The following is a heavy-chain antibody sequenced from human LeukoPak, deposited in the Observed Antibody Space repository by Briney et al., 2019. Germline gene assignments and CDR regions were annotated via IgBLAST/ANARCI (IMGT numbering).Heavy chain of an antibody. CDR3: ARGLGWTIATAGSIDY. V-gene: IGHV1-8*01. CDR1: GYTFTSYD. D-gene: IGHD6-13*01. J-gene: IGHJ4*02. CDR2: MNPNSGNT. Sequence: ASVKVSCKASGYTFTSYDINWVRQATGQGLEWMGWMNPNSGNTGYAQKFQGRVTMTRNTSISTAYMELSSLRSEDTAVYYCARGLGWTIATAGSIDYWGQGTLVTVSS.